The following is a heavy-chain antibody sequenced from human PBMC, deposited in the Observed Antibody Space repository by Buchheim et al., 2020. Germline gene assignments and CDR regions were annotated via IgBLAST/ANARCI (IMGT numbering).Heavy chain of an antibody. V-gene: IGHV3-23*01. CDR2: ISGSGGST. J-gene: IGHJ6*02. CDR3: AKDLRDFWSGYGYIGRGLKT. D-gene: IGHD3-3*01. CDR1: GFTFSSYA. Sequence: EVQLLESGGGLVQPGGSLRLSCAASGFTFSSYAMSWVRQAPGKGLEWVSAISGSGGSTYYADSVKGRFTISRDNSKNTLYLQMNSMRAEDTAVYYCAKDLRDFWSGYGYIGRGLKTWGQGTT.